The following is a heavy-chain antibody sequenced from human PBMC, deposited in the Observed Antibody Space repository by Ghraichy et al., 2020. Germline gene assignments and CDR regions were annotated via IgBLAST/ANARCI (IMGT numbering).Heavy chain of an antibody. J-gene: IGHJ4*02. Sequence: ASVKVSCKASGYSFTTLHMNWVRQAPGQGPEWIGWINTNTGDPTYAPGFMGRFVFSLDTSVSTAHLQISNLKTEDTAVYYCTRGHYDSYWGQGTLVTVSS. CDR3: TRGHYDSY. CDR2: INTNTGDP. CDR1: GYSFTTLH. D-gene: IGHD3-3*01. V-gene: IGHV7-4-1*02.